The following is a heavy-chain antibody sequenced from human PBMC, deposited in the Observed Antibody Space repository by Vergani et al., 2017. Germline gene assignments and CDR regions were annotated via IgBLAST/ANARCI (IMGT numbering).Heavy chain of an antibody. Sequence: QLQLQESGPGLVKPSETLSLTCTVSGGSISSSSYYWGWIRQPPGKGLEWIGSIYYCGSTYYTPSLKSRVTISVDTSKNQFSLKLSSVTAADPAVYYCARALRVGTDPLYDYYMDVWGKGTTVTVSS. CDR1: GGSISSSSYY. CDR3: ARALRVGTDPLYDYYMDV. CDR2: IYYCGST. D-gene: IGHD2-21*02. V-gene: IGHV4-39*01. J-gene: IGHJ6*03.